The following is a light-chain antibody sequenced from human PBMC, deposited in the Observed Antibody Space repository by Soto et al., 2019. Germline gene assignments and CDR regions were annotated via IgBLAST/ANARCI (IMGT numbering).Light chain of an antibody. CDR2: STS. V-gene: IGKV3-20*01. J-gene: IGKJ2*01. Sequence: VLTQSPGTLALSPGERATLSCRASQGVSSSDLAWYQHKPGQAPRRLIYSTSSRAPGIPDRFSGSGSGTAFTLSISRLEPEDFAVYYCQQYGTSPYTFGQGTKLEIK. CDR3: QQYGTSPYT. CDR1: QGVSSSD.